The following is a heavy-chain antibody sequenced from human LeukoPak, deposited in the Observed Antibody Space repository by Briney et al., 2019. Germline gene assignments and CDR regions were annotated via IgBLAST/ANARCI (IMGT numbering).Heavy chain of an antibody. D-gene: IGHD3-10*01. CDR3: ADPGRVYGSYNPFDY. CDR1: GLTFSSYV. V-gene: IGHV3-23*01. CDR2: ISGSGDTT. J-gene: IGHJ4*02. Sequence: GALRLSLATSGLTFSSYVNSWVRQTPGKGLEWVSAISGSGDTTSYADSVKGRFTISRDNSKNTLYLQMNSLRAEDTAVHYCADPGRVYGSYNPFDYWGQGPLVTVSA.